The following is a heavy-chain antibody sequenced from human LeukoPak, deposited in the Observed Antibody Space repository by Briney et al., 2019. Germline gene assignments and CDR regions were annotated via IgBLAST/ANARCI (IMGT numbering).Heavy chain of an antibody. CDR1: GFTFISYA. CDR2: ISSSGSAI. Sequence: GGSLRLSCAASGFTFISYAMSWVRQAPGKGLEWVSYISSSGSAIYYADSVKGRFTISRDNAKNSLYLQMNSLRAEDTAVYYCARDYYGSGSTQFDYWGQGTLVTVSS. CDR3: ARDYYGSGSTQFDY. D-gene: IGHD3-10*01. V-gene: IGHV3-48*03. J-gene: IGHJ4*02.